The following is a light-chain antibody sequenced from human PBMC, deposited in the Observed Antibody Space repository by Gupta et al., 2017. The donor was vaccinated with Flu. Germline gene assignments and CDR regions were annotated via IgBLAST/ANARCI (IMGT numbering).Light chain of an antibody. CDR3: SSCTSSTTVG. CDR1: GGSYNY. Sequence: GGSYNYVSWYQHHPGKAPKLLMYGVTNRPSGVSNRFSGSKSGDTASLTISGPQAEDEADYYCSSCTSSTTVGFGGGTKRTAL. V-gene: IGLV2-14*01. CDR2: GVT. J-gene: IGLJ2*01.